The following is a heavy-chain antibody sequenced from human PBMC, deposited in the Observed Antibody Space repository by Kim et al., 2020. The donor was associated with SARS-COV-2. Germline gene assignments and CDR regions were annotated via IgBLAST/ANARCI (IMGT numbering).Heavy chain of an antibody. CDR3: ARPYSGSYSDHFDY. J-gene: IGHJ4*02. Sequence: DSAEGRFTISRDNSKNTLYLQMNSLRAEDTAVYYCARPYSGSYSDHFDYWGQGTLVTVSS. D-gene: IGHD1-26*01. V-gene: IGHV3-30*01.